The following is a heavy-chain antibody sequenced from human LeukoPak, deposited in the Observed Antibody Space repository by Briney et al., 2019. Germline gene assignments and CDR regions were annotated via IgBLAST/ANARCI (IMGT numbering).Heavy chain of an antibody. J-gene: IGHJ4*02. CDR2: INPNSGGT. D-gene: IGHD3-9*01. V-gene: IGHV1-2*06. CDR3: ARGDILTGYYLDY. Sequence: ASVKVSCKASGGTFTGYYMHWVRQAPGQGLEWMGRINPNSGGTNYAQKFQGRVTMTRDTSISTAYMELSRLRSDDTAVYYCARGDILTGYYLDYWGQGTLVTVSS. CDR1: GGTFTGYY.